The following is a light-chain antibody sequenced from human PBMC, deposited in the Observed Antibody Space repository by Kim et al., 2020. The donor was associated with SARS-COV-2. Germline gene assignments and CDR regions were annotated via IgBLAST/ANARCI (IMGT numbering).Light chain of an antibody. CDR3: QQYQDWPRT. Sequence: GSPGSRGTLYCRTRQSINTNVDWFQHEPGQAPRLLNHGASTRTTGSPARVSGSGSGTGFTLNNTSLQSEDLEVYFCQQYQDWPRTFGQGTKGEIK. J-gene: IGKJ1*01. CDR2: GAS. V-gene: IGKV3-15*01. CDR1: QSINTN.